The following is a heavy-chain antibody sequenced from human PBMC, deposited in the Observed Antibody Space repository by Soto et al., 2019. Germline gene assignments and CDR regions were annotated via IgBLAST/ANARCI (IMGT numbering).Heavy chain of an antibody. D-gene: IGHD3-10*01. CDR1: GGSISSSSYY. CDR3: ARHDGIIWFGACGWFDP. CDR2: IYYSGST. Sequence: QLQLQESGPGLVKPSETLSLTCTVSGGSISSSSYYWGWIRQPPGKGLEWIGSIYYSGSTYYNPSLKSRVTISVDTSKNQFSLKLSSVTAADTAVYYCARHDGIIWFGACGWFDPWGQGTLVTVSS. J-gene: IGHJ5*02. V-gene: IGHV4-39*01.